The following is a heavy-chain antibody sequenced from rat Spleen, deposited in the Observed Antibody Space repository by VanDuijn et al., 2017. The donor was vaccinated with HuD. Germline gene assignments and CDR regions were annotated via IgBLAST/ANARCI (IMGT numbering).Heavy chain of an antibody. V-gene: IGHV5S13*01. D-gene: IGHD4-3*01. CDR1: GFTFSNYG. CDR2: ITNSGGST. J-gene: IGHJ3*01. CDR3: ARQDTSGYSNWFAY. Sequence: EVQLVESGGGLVQPGRSLKLSCAASGFTFSNYGMAWVRQAPTKGLEWVASITNSGGSTYYRDSVKGRFTISRDNSKSTLYLQVDSLRSEDTATYYCARQDTSGYSNWFAYWGQGTLVTVSS.